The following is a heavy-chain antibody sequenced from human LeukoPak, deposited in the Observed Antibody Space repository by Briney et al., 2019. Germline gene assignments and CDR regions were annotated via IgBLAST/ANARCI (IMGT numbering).Heavy chain of an antibody. CDR2: FDPEDGET. D-gene: IGHD3-10*01. CDR1: GYTLTELS. V-gene: IGHV1-24*01. Sequence: ASVTVSCKVSGYTLTELSMHWVRQAPGKGLEWMGGFDPEDGETIYAQKFQGRVTMTEDTSTDTAYMELSSLRSEDTAVYYCATDPKVRGVIIPPTGYYYGMDVWGQGTTVTVSS. J-gene: IGHJ6*02. CDR3: ATDPKVRGVIIPPTGYYYGMDV.